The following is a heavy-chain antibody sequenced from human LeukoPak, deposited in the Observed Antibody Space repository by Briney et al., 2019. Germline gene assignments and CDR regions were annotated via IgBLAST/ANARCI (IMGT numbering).Heavy chain of an antibody. J-gene: IGHJ5*02. CDR3: ARARSAYYGSGIGWFDP. Sequence: PSETLSLTCAVFGGSSSGNYWSWIRQPPGKGLEWIGEIDHSGSTNYNPSLKRRVTISVDTSKNQFSLKLTSVTAADTAVYYCARARSAYYGSGIGWFDPWGQGTLVTVSS. CDR2: IDHSGST. D-gene: IGHD3-10*01. CDR1: GGSSSGNY. V-gene: IGHV4-34*01.